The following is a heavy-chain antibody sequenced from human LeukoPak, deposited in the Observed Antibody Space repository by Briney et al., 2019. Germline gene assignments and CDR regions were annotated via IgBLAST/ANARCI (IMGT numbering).Heavy chain of an antibody. CDR1: GFMFSSNW. V-gene: IGHV3-7*01. J-gene: IGHJ4*02. CDR3: ARSLPYGTTWYGRSDF. Sequence: GGSLRLSCAASGFMFSSNWMSWVRLAPGKGLEWVANIKEDGTETYYADSVKGRFTISRDNAKNTLYLQMNSLRAEDTAVYYCARSLPYGTTWYGRSDFWGQGTLVTVSS. D-gene: IGHD6-13*01. CDR2: IKEDGTET.